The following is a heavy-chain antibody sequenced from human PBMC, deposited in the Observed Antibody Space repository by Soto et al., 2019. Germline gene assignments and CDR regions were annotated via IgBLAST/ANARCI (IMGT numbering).Heavy chain of an antibody. D-gene: IGHD1-26*01. CDR3: ARDGSGSYGGWFDP. Sequence: QVQLQESGPGLVKPSETLSLTCTVYGGSISSYYWSWIRQPPGKGLEWIGYIYYSGSTNYNPSLKSRVTISVDTSKDQCSLKLSSVTAADTAVYYCARDGSGSYGGWFDPWGQGTLVTVSS. J-gene: IGHJ5*02. V-gene: IGHV4-59*01. CDR2: IYYSGST. CDR1: GGSISSYY.